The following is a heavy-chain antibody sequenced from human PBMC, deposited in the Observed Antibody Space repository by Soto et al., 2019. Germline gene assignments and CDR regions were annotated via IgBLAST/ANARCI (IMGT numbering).Heavy chain of an antibody. J-gene: IGHJ6*02. V-gene: IGHV3-23*01. CDR1: GGSISSGGYY. CDR3: AKDGRYCTNGVCPNYYYYYGMDV. CDR2: ISGSGGST. Sequence: PSETLSLTCTVSGGSISSGGYYWSWILQAPGKGLDWVSAISGSGGSTYYADSVKGRFTISRDNSKNTLYLQMNSLRAEDTAVYYCAKDGRYCTNGVCPNYYYYYGMDVWGQGATVTVSS. D-gene: IGHD2-8*01.